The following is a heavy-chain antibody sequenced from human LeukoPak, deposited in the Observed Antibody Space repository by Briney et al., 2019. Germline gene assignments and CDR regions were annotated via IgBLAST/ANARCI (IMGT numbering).Heavy chain of an antibody. J-gene: IGHJ4*02. Sequence: SETLSLTCAVSGGSISSGGYYWSWIRQPAGKGLEWIGRIYTSGSTNYNPSLKSRVTMSVDTSKNQFSLKLSSVTAADTAVYYCARGLLKFDYWGQGTLVTVSS. CDR2: IYTSGST. V-gene: IGHV4-61*02. CDR1: GGSISSGGYY. CDR3: ARGLLKFDY.